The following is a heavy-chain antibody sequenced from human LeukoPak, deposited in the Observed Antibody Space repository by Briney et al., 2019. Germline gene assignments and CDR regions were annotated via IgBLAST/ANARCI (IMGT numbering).Heavy chain of an antibody. CDR1: GFTFSSYG. J-gene: IGHJ4*02. Sequence: GGSLRLSCAASGFTFSSYGMHWVRQAPGKGLEWVAVISYDGSNKYYADSVKGRFTISRDNSKNTLYLQMNSLRAEDTAVYYCARDGGTLLGAPDYWGQGTLVTVSS. V-gene: IGHV3-30*03. CDR2: ISYDGSNK. CDR3: ARDGGTLLGAPDY. D-gene: IGHD1-26*01.